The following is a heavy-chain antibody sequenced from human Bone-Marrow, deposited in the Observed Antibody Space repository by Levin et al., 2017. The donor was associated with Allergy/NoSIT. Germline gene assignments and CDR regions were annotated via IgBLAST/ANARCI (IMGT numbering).Heavy chain of an antibody. CDR1: GFTFSSYS. V-gene: IGHV3-21*01. D-gene: IGHD3-10*01. CDR2: ISSSSSYI. CDR3: ASLSYGSGSYYNETLFDY. Sequence: TGGSLRLSCAASGFTFSSYSMNWVRQAPGKGLEWVSSISSSSSYIYYADSVKGRFTISRDNAKNSLYLQMNSLRAEDTAVYYCASLSYGSGSYYNETLFDYWGQGTLVTVSS. J-gene: IGHJ4*02.